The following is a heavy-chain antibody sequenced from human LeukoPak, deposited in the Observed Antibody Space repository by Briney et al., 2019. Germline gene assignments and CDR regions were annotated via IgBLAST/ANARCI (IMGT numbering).Heavy chain of an antibody. Sequence: PGGSLRLSCAASEFIFSSYVMSWVRQAPGKGLEWVSSISGSGDITYYAESVKGRFTISRDNSKNTLFLQMNSLRAEDTAVYYCAKVEGRITIFGVVIIYPFDYWGQGTLVTVSS. D-gene: IGHD3-3*01. V-gene: IGHV3-23*01. CDR3: AKVEGRITIFGVVIIYPFDY. CDR1: EFIFSSYV. J-gene: IGHJ4*02. CDR2: ISGSGDIT.